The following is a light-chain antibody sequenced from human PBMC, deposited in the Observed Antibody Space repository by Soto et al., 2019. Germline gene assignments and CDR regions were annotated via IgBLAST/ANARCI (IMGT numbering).Light chain of an antibody. CDR1: QSVTTR. Sequence: SVLTQSPGTLSLSPGERVTLSCRASQSVTTRLAWYQHKPGQAPTLLMSGASNRASGVPVRFSGSGSGTDFTLTITRLEPEDFALYYCQQYGGSPITFGLGTKVDIK. CDR3: QQYGGSPIT. J-gene: IGKJ1*01. V-gene: IGKV3-20*01. CDR2: GAS.